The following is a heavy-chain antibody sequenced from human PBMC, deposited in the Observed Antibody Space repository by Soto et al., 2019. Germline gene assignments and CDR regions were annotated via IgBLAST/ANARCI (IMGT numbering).Heavy chain of an antibody. V-gene: IGHV5-10-1*01. Sequence: GESLKISFKGSGYSFTSYWISWVRQMPGKGLEWMGRIDPSDSYTNYSPSFQGHVTISADKSISTAYLQWSSLKASDTAMYYCARVGYSNYERRGMDVWGQGTTVTVSS. CDR3: ARVGYSNYERRGMDV. CDR1: GYSFTSYW. J-gene: IGHJ6*02. D-gene: IGHD4-4*01. CDR2: IDPSDSYT.